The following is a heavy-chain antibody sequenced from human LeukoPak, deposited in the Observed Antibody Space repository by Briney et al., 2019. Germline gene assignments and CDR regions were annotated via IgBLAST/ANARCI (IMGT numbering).Heavy chain of an antibody. Sequence: PSETLSLTCTVPGGSISSGGYYWSWIRQHPGKGLEWIGYIYHSGSTYYNPSLKSRVTISVDTSKNQFSLKLSSVTAADTAVYYCARALRINYFDYWGQGTLVTVSS. CDR3: ARALRINYFDY. D-gene: IGHD5-12*01. CDR1: GGSISSGGYY. V-gene: IGHV4-31*03. CDR2: IYHSGST. J-gene: IGHJ4*02.